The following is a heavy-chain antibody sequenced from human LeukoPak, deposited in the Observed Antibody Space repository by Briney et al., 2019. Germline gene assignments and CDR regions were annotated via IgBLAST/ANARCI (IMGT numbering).Heavy chain of an antibody. D-gene: IGHD6-19*01. Sequence: SETLSLTCTVSGRSISSSSYYSAWIRQPPGKGWEWIGSIYYSGGTYYNPSLKSRVTISVDTSKNQFSLKLSSVTAADTAVYYCATYSSGRVYFDYSGQGTLVTVSS. CDR2: IYYSGGT. V-gene: IGHV4-39*01. J-gene: IGHJ4*02. CDR3: ATYSSGRVYFDY. CDR1: GRSISSSSYY.